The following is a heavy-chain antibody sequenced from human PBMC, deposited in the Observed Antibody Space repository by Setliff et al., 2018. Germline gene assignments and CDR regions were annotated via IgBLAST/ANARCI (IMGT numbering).Heavy chain of an antibody. V-gene: IGHV3-66*02. J-gene: IGHJ3*02. Sequence: GESLKLSCAASGFTVSSNYMSWVRQAPGKGLEWVSVIYSGGSTYYANSVKGRFTISRDNSKNTLYLQMNSLRAEDTAVYYCARDDRGYCSSTSCYYAFDIWGQGTMVTVSS. D-gene: IGHD2-2*03. CDR3: ARDDRGYCSSTSCYYAFDI. CDR2: IYSGGST. CDR1: GFTVSSNY.